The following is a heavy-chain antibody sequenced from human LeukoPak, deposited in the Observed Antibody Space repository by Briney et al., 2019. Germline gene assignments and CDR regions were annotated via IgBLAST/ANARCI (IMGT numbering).Heavy chain of an antibody. CDR3: ARGSSPHYYYYYYMDV. Sequence: GGSLRLSCAASGFTFSSYAMHWVRQAPGKGLEWVAVISYDGSNKYYADSVKGRFTISRDNSTNTLYLKMNSLRAEDTAVYYCARGSSPHYYYYYYMDVWGKGTTVTVSS. D-gene: IGHD6-13*01. CDR1: GFTFSSYA. CDR2: ISYDGSNK. J-gene: IGHJ6*03. V-gene: IGHV3-30-3*01.